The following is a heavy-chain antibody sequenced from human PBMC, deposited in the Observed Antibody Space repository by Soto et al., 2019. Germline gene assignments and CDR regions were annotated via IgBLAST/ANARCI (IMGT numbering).Heavy chain of an antibody. J-gene: IGHJ5*02. Sequence: QITLKESGPTLVKPTQTLTLTCTFSGFSLSTSGVGVGWIRQPPGKALEWLALIYWNDDKRYSPSLKSRLNITKDTSKNQVVLTMTNMDPVDTATYYCAHRGVLLWFGEFHRPFDPWGQGTLVTVSS. CDR2: IYWNDDK. D-gene: IGHD3-10*01. CDR1: GFSLSTSGVG. CDR3: AHRGVLLWFGEFHRPFDP. V-gene: IGHV2-5*01.